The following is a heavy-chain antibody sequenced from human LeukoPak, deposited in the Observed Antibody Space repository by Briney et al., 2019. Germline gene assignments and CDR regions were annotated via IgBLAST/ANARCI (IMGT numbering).Heavy chain of an antibody. CDR3: ARDPGPDYGDRSDAFDI. D-gene: IGHD4-17*01. J-gene: IGHJ3*02. V-gene: IGHV4-39*07. CDR1: GGSISSSSYY. CDR2: IYYSGST. Sequence: SETLSLTCTVSGGSISSSSYYWGWIRQPPGKGLEWIGSIYYSGSTYYNPSLKSRVTISVDTSKNQFSLKLSSVTAADTAVYYCARDPGPDYGDRSDAFDIWGQGTMVTVSS.